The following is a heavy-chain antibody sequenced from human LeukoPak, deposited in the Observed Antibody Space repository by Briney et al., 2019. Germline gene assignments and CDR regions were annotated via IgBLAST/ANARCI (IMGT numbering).Heavy chain of an antibody. J-gene: IGHJ6*03. D-gene: IGHD2-15*01. CDR1: GFTFDDYG. V-gene: IGHV3-20*04. CDR2: INWNGGNT. CDR3: ARSWVGGSPYYYYYMDV. Sequence: GGSLRLSCAASGFTFDDYGMSWVRQAPGKGPEWVSGINWNGGNTGYADSVKGRFTISRDNAKNSLYLQMNSLRAEDTALYYCARSWVGGSPYYYYYMDVWGKGTTVTVSS.